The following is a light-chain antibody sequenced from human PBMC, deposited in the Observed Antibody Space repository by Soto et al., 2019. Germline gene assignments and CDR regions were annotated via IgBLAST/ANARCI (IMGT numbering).Light chain of an antibody. CDR3: QQDSSWPLT. J-gene: IGKJ4*01. Sequence: PGERVTLSCGASQDIRSSLAWYQQKPGQAPRLLIYGASIRATGVPATFSGSGSGTEFTLSISSLQSEHLGVYYCQQDSSWPLTFGGGTKVDIK. CDR2: GAS. CDR1: QDIRSS. V-gene: IGKV3-15*01.